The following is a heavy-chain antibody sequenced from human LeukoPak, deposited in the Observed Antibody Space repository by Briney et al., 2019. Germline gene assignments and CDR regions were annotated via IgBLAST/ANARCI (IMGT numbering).Heavy chain of an antibody. V-gene: IGHV3-23*01. CDR1: GFTFSSYA. D-gene: IGHD3-3*01. Sequence: GGSLRLSCAASGFTFSSYAMSWVRQAPGKGLEWVSAISGSGGSTYYADSVKGRFTVSRDNSKNTLYLQMNSLRAEDTAVYYCAKHVLRFLEWLSPFDYWGQGTLVTVSS. J-gene: IGHJ4*02. CDR2: ISGSGGST. CDR3: AKHVLRFLEWLSPFDY.